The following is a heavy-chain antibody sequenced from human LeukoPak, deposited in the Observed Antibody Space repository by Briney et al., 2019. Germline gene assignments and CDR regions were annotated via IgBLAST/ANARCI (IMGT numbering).Heavy chain of an antibody. J-gene: IGHJ4*02. CDR2: ISSSGSTI. CDR3: ARVGDCSSTSCYVYFDY. D-gene: IGHD2-2*01. V-gene: IGHV3-48*03. CDR1: GFTFSSYE. Sequence: GGSLRLSCAASGFTFSSYEMNWVRQAPGKGLEWVSYISSSGSTIYYADSVKGRFTISRDNAKNSLYLQMNSLRAEDTAVYYCARVGDCSSTSCYVYFDYWGQGTLVTVSA.